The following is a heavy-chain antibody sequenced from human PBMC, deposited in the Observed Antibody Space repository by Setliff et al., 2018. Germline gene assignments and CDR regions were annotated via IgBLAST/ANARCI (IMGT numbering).Heavy chain of an antibody. CDR2: ISPSGST. CDR1: GSSITSGGFY. D-gene: IGHD1-26*01. J-gene: IGHJ4*02. Sequence: SETLSPTCYVSGSSITSGGFYWTWIRQPAGKGLEWIGHISPSGSTTYNPSVKSRVTIPLDTSKNHFSLKLDSVTAADTALYYCARSPSSGAYWNPRPFYSDYWARGTLVTSPQ. V-gene: IGHV4-61*09. CDR3: ARSPSSGAYWNPRPFYSDY.